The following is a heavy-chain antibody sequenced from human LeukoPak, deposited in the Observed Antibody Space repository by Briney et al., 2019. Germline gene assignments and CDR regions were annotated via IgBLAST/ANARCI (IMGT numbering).Heavy chain of an antibody. CDR1: GFSFSTYG. D-gene: IGHD6-13*01. V-gene: IGHV3-21*01. CDR2: ISGSTSYI. CDR3: ARASAAGIMLDS. Sequence: GGSLRLSCAASGFSFSTYGMSWVRQAPGKGLEWVSSISGSTSYIYYADSVKGRFTISRDNAKNSLYLQMNSLRAEDTAVYYCARASAAGIMLDSWGQGTLVTVSS. J-gene: IGHJ4*02.